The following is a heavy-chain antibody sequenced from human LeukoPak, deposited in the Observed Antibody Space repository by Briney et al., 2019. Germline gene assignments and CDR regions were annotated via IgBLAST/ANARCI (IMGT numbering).Heavy chain of an antibody. CDR3: ARDHGEWGTTFDY. CDR2: INPNSGGT. CDR1: GYTFTGYS. J-gene: IGHJ4*02. V-gene: IGHV1-2*02. D-gene: IGHD3-10*01. Sequence: ASVKVSCKASGYTFTGYSMNWVRQAPGQGLEWMGWINPNSGGTNYAQKFQGRVTMTRDTSISTAYMELSRLRSDDTAVYYCARDHGEWGTTFDYWGQGTLVTVSS.